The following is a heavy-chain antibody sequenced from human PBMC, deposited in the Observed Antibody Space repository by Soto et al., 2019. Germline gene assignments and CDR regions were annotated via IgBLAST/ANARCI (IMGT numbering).Heavy chain of an antibody. D-gene: IGHD3-3*01. J-gene: IGHJ4*02. CDR2: ISGSGGST. Sequence: EVQLLESGGGLVQPGGSLRLSCAASGFTFSSYAMSWVRQAPGKGLEWVSAISGSGGSTYYADSVKGRFTISRDNSKNTLYLQMNSLRAEDTAVYYCATVLYDFWSGYYTSFHYWGQGTLVTVSS. V-gene: IGHV3-23*01. CDR1: GFTFSSYA. CDR3: ATVLYDFWSGYYTSFHY.